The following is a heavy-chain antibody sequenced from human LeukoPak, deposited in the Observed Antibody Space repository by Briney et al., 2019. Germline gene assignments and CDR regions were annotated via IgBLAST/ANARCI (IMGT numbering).Heavy chain of an antibody. Sequence: GGSLRLSRAASGFTFSSYWMSWVRQAPGKGLEWVSAISGSGGSTYYADSVKGRFTISRDNSKNTLYLQMNSLRAEDTAVYYCAKDSNYDFWSGYSNWFDPWGQGTLVTVSS. CDR2: ISGSGGST. CDR3: AKDSNYDFWSGYSNWFDP. J-gene: IGHJ5*02. CDR1: GFTFSSYW. V-gene: IGHV3-23*01. D-gene: IGHD3-3*01.